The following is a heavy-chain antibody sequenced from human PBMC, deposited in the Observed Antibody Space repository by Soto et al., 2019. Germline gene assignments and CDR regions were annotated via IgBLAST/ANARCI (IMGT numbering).Heavy chain of an antibody. CDR2: IKSKTDGGTT. V-gene: IGHV3-15*01. Sequence: GGSLRLSCAASGFTFSNACISWVRQVPGKGLEWVGRIKSKTDGGTTDYAAPVKGRFTISRDDSKNTLYLQMNSLKTEDTAVYYCTTGGDTVTTRYWGQGTLVTVSS. J-gene: IGHJ4*02. CDR1: GFTFSNAC. D-gene: IGHD4-17*01. CDR3: TTGGDTVTTRY.